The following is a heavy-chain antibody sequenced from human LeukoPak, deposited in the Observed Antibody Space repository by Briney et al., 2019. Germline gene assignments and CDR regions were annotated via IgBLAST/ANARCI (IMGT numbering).Heavy chain of an antibody. CDR3: ARGGDSSGWYYYYYYMDV. J-gene: IGHJ6*03. Sequence: ASVKVSCKASGYTFTSYAMNWVRQAPGQGLEWMGWINTNTGNPTYAQGFTGRFVFSLDTSASTAYLQISSLKAEDTAVYYCARGGDSSGWYYYYYYMDVWGKGTTVTVSS. V-gene: IGHV7-4-1*02. D-gene: IGHD6-19*01. CDR2: INTNTGNP. CDR1: GYTFTSYA.